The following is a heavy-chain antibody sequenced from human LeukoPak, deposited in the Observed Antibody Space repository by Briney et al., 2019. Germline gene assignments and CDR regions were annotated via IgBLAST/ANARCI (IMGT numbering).Heavy chain of an antibody. CDR1: GFTFSSYA. V-gene: IGHV3-30*04. J-gene: IGHJ4*02. Sequence: PGRSLRLSCAASGFTFSSYAMHWVRQAPGKGLEWVAVISYDGSNKYYADSVKGRFTIFRDNSKNTLYLQMNSLRAEDTAVYYCARDLIAAAGAGLDYWGQGTLVTVSS. D-gene: IGHD6-13*01. CDR2: ISYDGSNK. CDR3: ARDLIAAAGAGLDY.